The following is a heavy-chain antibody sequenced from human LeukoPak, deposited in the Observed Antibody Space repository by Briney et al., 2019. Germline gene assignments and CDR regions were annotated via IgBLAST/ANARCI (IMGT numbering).Heavy chain of an antibody. V-gene: IGHV3-7*01. J-gene: IGHJ3*02. Sequence: GGSLRLSCAASGFTFSSYWMSWVRQAPGKGLEWVANIKQDGSEKYYVDSVKGRFTISRDNAKNSLYLQMNSLRAEDTAVYYCGAYDSSSYPLGGAFDIWGQGTMVTVSS. CDR1: GFTFSSYW. D-gene: IGHD3-22*01. CDR3: GAYDSSSYPLGGAFDI. CDR2: IKQDGSEK.